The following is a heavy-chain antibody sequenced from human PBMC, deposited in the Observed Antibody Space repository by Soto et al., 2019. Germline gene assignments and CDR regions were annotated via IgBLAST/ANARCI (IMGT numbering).Heavy chain of an antibody. CDR3: ARVRSLTIFGVVTPYMDF. CDR2: MNPNSGNT. J-gene: IGHJ6*03. V-gene: IGHV1-8*01. D-gene: IGHD3-3*01. Sequence: ASVKVSCKASGYTFTSYDINWVRQATGQGLEWMGWMNPNSGNTGYAQKFQGRVTMTRNTSISTAYMELSSLRSEDTAVYYCARVRSLTIFGVVTPYMDFWGKGTMVTVSS. CDR1: GYTFTSYD.